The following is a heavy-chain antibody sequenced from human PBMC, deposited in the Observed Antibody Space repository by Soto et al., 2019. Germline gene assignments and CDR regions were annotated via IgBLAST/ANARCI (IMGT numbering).Heavy chain of an antibody. CDR3: ARGELLWFGELLR. Sequence: QVQLVQSGAEVKKPGASVKVSCKASGYTFTSYEINWVRQATGQGLEWRGWMNPNSGDTGYTQKFQGRVTMTRNTAISTAYMELSSLRSEDTAVYYCARGELLWFGELLRWGQGTLVTVSS. V-gene: IGHV1-8*01. CDR1: GYTFTSYE. CDR2: MNPNSGDT. D-gene: IGHD3-10*01. J-gene: IGHJ4*02.